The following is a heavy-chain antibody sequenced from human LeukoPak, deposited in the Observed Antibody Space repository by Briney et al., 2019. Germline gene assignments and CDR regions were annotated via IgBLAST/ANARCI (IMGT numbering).Heavy chain of an antibody. Sequence: PSETLSLTCTVSGGSISSYYWSWIRQPPGKGLEWIGSIHYSGSPYHNPSLKSRVTISVDTSKNQFSLKLSSVTAADMAVYYCARLLYDRSGYYYFDYWGQGTLVTVSS. CDR3: ARLLYDRSGYYYFDY. J-gene: IGHJ4*02. CDR2: IHYSGSP. D-gene: IGHD3-22*01. CDR1: GGSISSYY. V-gene: IGHV4-59*04.